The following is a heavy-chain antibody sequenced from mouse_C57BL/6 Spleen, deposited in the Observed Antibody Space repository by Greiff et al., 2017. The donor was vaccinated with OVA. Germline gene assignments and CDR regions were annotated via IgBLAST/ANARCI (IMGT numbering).Heavy chain of an antibody. V-gene: IGHV14-2*01. CDR2: IDPEDGET. J-gene: IGHJ3*01. Sequence: VQLKQSGAELVKPGASVKLSCTASGFNIKDYYMHWVKQRTEQGLEWIGRIDPEDGETKYAPKFQGKATITADTSSNTAYLQLSSLTSEDTAVYYCARRDSSGYWFAYWGQGTLVTVSA. CDR3: ARRDSSGYWFAY. D-gene: IGHD3-2*02. CDR1: GFNIKDYY.